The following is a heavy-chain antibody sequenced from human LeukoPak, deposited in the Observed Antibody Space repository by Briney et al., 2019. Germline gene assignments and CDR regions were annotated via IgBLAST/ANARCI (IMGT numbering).Heavy chain of an antibody. CDR1: GYTFTSYG. CDR3: ARAYYDILTGYYKGGDAFDI. J-gene: IGHJ3*02. D-gene: IGHD3-9*01. Sequence: ASVKVSCKASGYTFTSYGITRVRQAPGQGLEWMGWISAYNGNTNYAQKLQGRVTMTTDTSTSTAYMELRSLRSDDTAVYYCARAYYDILTGYYKGGDAFDIWGQGTMVTVSS. CDR2: ISAYNGNT. V-gene: IGHV1-18*01.